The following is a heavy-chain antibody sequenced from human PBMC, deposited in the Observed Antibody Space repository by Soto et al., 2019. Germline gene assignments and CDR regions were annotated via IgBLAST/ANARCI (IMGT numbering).Heavy chain of an antibody. CDR2: MGPNSGST. CDR1: GYTFTTYD. CDR3: ARERKFDFWRKGLDV. Sequence: WASVKVSCKASGYTFTTYDINWVRQAPGQGLEWLGWMGPNSGSTGYAQNFQGRITMTRNISRNTAHMELSSLQSEDTAVYYCARERKFDFWRKGLDVWGQGTTVTVSS. D-gene: IGHD3-3*01. V-gene: IGHV1-8*01. J-gene: IGHJ6*02.